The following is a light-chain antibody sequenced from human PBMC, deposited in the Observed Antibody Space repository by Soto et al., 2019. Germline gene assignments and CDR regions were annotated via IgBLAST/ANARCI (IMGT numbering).Light chain of an antibody. V-gene: IGKV3-15*01. J-gene: IGKJ1*01. CDR3: QQYNSWLWT. Sequence: EIVMTQSPATLSVSPGERATLSCRASQSVSSKLAWYQQKPGQAPRLLIYGASTRATGIPARFSGSGSGTEFTLIISSLQSEDFAVYYCQQYNSWLWTFGQGTKVEIK. CDR1: QSVSSK. CDR2: GAS.